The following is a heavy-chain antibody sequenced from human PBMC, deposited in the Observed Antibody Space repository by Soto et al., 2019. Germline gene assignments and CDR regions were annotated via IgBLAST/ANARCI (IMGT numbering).Heavy chain of an antibody. Sequence: EVQLVESGGGLVQPGGSLRLSCAASGFSVSSNSMSWVRQTPGKGLEWVSLIFTGGTTYYADSVKGRFTISRDNSKNTVYVQMNSLRAEDTAVYYCAREEGMRSVRYQGIAFDYWGQGTLVTVSS. V-gene: IGHV3-66*01. CDR3: AREEGMRSVRYQGIAFDY. J-gene: IGHJ4*02. CDR1: GFSVSSNS. CDR2: IFTGGTT. D-gene: IGHD3-9*01.